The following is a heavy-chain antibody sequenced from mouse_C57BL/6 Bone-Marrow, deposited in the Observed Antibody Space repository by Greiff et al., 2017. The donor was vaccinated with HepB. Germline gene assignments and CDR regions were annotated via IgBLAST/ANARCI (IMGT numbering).Heavy chain of an antibody. D-gene: IGHD1-1*01. J-gene: IGHJ4*01. CDR3: ARSITTVVAPNWDYYAMDY. CDR2: INPNNGGT. Sequence: EVKLQQSGPELVKPGASVKIPCKASGYTFTDYNMDWVKQSHGKSLEWIGDINPNNGGTIYNQKFKGKATLTVDKSSSTAYMELRSLTSEDTAVYYCARSITTVVAPNWDYYAMDYWGQGTSVTVSS. V-gene: IGHV1-18*01. CDR1: GYTFTDYN.